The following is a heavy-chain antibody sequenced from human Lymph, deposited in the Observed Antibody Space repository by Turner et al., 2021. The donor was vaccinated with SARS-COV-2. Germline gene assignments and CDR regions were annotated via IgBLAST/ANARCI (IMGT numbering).Heavy chain of an antibody. CDR3: ARGLSGNYYFFDY. D-gene: IGHD1-26*01. CDR2: ISYDGGNK. J-gene: IGHJ4*02. V-gene: IGHV3-30-3*01. Sequence: VQPGRSLSLSCAASGFTSSSFAMHWVRQAPGKGLEWVALISYDGGNKYYADSVKGRFTISRDNSKNTLYLHMNSLRAEDTAVYYCARGLSGNYYFFDYWGQGTLVTVSS. CDR1: GFTSSSFA.